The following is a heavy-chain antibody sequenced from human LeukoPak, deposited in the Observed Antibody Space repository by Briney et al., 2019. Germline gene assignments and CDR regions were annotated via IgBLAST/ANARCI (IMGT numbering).Heavy chain of an antibody. CDR1: GGSISSSGYY. V-gene: IGHV4-39*07. CDR2: IYYSGST. D-gene: IGHD5-12*01. J-gene: IGHJ4*02. CDR3: ARVMSGYSGYDPYDY. Sequence: SETLSLTCTVSGGSISSSGYYWGWIRQPPGKGLEWIGSIYYSGSTYYNPSLKSRVTISVDTSKNQFSLKLSSVTAADTAVYYCARVMSGYSGYDPYDYWGQGTLVTVSS.